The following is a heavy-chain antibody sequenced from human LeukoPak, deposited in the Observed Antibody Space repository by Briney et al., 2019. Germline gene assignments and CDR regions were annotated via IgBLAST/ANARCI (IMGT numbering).Heavy chain of an antibody. CDR2: IHRDEKT. CDR3: AREVIGSPSYFDY. Sequence: GSLRLSCAASGFSVSSCYIYWVRQAPGKGLEWVSFIHRDEKTYYADSVKGRFTMSRDNFKNTLYLQMNSLGADDTAVYYCAREVIGSPSYFDYWGQGVLVTVSS. CDR1: GFSVSSCY. D-gene: IGHD2-15*01. J-gene: IGHJ4*02. V-gene: IGHV3-53*01.